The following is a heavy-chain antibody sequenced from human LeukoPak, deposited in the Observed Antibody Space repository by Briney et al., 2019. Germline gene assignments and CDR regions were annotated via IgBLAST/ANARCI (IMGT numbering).Heavy chain of an antibody. V-gene: IGHV3-30*04. J-gene: IGHJ4*02. D-gene: IGHD2-21*01. CDR3: ALTVIGVVYYFDN. Sequence: GRSLRLSCAASGFTFKNYAMDWVRQAPGKGLEWVAVISHDGTNKYYAESVRGRFTISRDNSRNTLYLYMNSLRDADTAVYYCALTVIGVVYYFDNWGQGTLVTVSS. CDR2: ISHDGTNK. CDR1: GFTFKNYA.